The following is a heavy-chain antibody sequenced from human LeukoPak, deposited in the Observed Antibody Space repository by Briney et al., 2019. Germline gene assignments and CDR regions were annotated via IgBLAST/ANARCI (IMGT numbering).Heavy chain of an antibody. V-gene: IGHV3-11*03. D-gene: IGHD3-10*01. CDR3: ARTITSKDMIRGVNLNWFDP. CDR1: GFTFSDYY. Sequence: MAGGSLRLSCAASGFTFSDYYMSWIRQAPGKGLEWVSYISSSSSYTYYADSVKGRFTTSRDNAKNSLYLQMSSLRAEDTAVYYCARTITSKDMIRGVNLNWFDPWSQGTLVTVSA. J-gene: IGHJ5*02. CDR2: ISSSSSYT.